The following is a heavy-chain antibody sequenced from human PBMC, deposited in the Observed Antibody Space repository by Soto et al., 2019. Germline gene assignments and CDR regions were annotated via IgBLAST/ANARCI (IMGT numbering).Heavy chain of an antibody. CDR1: GGSISSGDYY. CDR3: ARVGCSGGSCYSDYGMDV. D-gene: IGHD2-15*01. CDR2: IYYSGST. J-gene: IGHJ6*02. Sequence: QVQLQESGPGLVKPSQTLSLTCTVSGGSISSGDYYWSWIRQPPGKGLEWIGYIYYSGSTYYNPSLQSRVTISVETAKNQFSLKLSSVTAADTAVYYCARVGCSGGSCYSDYGMDVWGQGTTVTVSS. V-gene: IGHV4-30-4*01.